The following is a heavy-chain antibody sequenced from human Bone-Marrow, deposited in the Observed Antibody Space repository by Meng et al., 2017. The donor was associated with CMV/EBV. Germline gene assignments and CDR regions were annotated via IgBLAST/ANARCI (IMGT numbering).Heavy chain of an antibody. Sequence: GESLKISCAASGFTFSSYAMSWVRQAPGKGLEWVSAISGSGGSTYYADSVKGRFTISRDNSKNTLYLQMNSLRAEDTAVYYCAKDRLAMDVWGQGTTVNGSS. CDR2: ISGSGGST. CDR1: GFTFSSYA. V-gene: IGHV3-23*01. J-gene: IGHJ6*02. CDR3: AKDRLAMDV.